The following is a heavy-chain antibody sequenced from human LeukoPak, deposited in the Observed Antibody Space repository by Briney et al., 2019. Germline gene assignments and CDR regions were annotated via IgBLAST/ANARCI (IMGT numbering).Heavy chain of an antibody. D-gene: IGHD3-22*01. CDR3: AKAPANNYYDSSGLDY. V-gene: IGHV3-23*01. J-gene: IGHJ4*02. Sequence: PGGSLRLSCEASGLTFKSYAMAWVRQAPGKGLEWVSVISGSGSNTDSADSVKGRFTISRDKSKNTLYLQMNSLRAEDTAVYYCAKAPANNYYDSSGLDYWGQGTLVTVSS. CDR2: ISGSGSNT. CDR1: GLTFKSYA.